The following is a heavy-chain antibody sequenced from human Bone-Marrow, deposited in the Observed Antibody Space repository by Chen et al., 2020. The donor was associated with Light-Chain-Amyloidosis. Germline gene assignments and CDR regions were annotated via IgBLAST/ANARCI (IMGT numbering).Heavy chain of an antibody. V-gene: IGHV5-51*01. CDR2: IYPDDVEA. CDR1: GYTFPNYW. J-gene: IGHJ4*02. Sequence: EVQLEQSGPEVKKPGESLKISCKGSGYTFPNYWIGWVRQMPGKGLEWMGVIYPDDVEARYSPSFEGQVTSAGEKSITTGYLRWRSLKAADTAMDYWAGRGDGYNFGYWGQGTLVTVSS. CDR3: AGRGDGYNFGY. D-gene: IGHD5-12*01.